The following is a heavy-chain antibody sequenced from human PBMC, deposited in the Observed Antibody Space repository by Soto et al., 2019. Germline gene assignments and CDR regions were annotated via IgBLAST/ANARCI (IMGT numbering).Heavy chain of an antibody. D-gene: IGHD2-15*01. J-gene: IGHJ6*02. V-gene: IGHV3-15*07. CDR2: IKSKTDGGTT. CDR1: GFTFSNAW. Sequence: PGGSLRLSCAASGFTFSNAWMNWVRQAPGKGLEWVGRIKSKTDGGTTDYAAPVKGRFTISRDDSKNTLYLQMNSLKTEDTAVYYCTTDRFAEPRGYCSGGSCSERPMDVWGQGTTVTVSS. CDR3: TTDRFAEPRGYCSGGSCSERPMDV.